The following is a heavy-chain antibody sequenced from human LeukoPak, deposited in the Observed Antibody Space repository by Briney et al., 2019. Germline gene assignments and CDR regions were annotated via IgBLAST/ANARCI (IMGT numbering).Heavy chain of an antibody. V-gene: IGHV4-61*02. CDR3: ASCGEYDWFDP. Sequence: SDTLSLTCTVSGGSISSGSYYWSWIPQPAGKGLEWIGRIYTSGSTNYNPSLKSRVTITVDTSKNQFSLKLSSVTAADTAVYYCASCGEYDWFDPWGQGTLVTVSS. J-gene: IGHJ5*02. CDR2: IYTSGST. CDR1: GGSISSGSYY. D-gene: IGHD3-10*01.